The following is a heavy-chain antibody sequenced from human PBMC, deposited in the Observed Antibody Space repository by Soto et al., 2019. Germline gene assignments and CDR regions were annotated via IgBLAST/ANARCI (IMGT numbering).Heavy chain of an antibody. CDR3: ARGSEAWFDP. Sequence: SETLSLTCAVSGGSISSGGYFWSWIRQPPGKGLEWIGYVYSTEITDYNPSLKSRVAMSIGTSKNQFSLKVRSVTAADTAVYYCARGSEAWFDPWGQGTLVTVYS. V-gene: IGHV4-61*08. J-gene: IGHJ5*02. CDR2: VYSTEIT. CDR1: GGSISSGGYF.